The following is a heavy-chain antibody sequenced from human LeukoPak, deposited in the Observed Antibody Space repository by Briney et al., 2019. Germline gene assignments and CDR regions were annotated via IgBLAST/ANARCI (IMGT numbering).Heavy chain of an antibody. CDR3: VRDTSPGFRVTWYSGAFDI. CDR2: INPNSGGT. J-gene: IGHJ3*02. CDR1: GYSFTGYF. Sequence: ASVKVSCKASGYSFTGYFMHWVRQAAGQGLEWMGWINPNSGGTNYAQKFQGRVTMTRDTSISTAYMELSRLGSDDTAVFYCVRDTSPGFRVTWYSGAFDIWGQGTMVTVSS. D-gene: IGHD6-13*01. V-gene: IGHV1-2*02.